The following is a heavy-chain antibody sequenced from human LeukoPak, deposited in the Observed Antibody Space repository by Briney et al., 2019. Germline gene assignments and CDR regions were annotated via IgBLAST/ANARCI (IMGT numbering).Heavy chain of an antibody. CDR3: ARLGAGYSSSWYDYGDYAGHYYYGMDV. V-gene: IGHV4-31*03. D-gene: IGHD6-13*01. CDR2: IYYSGST. J-gene: IGHJ6*02. CDR1: GGSISSGGYY. Sequence: SQTLSLTCTVSGGSISSGGYYWSWIRQHPGKGLEWIGYIYYSGSTYYNPSLKSRVTISVDTSKNQFSLKLSSVTAADTAVYYCARLGAGYSSSWYDYGDYAGHYYYGMDVWGQGTTVTVSS.